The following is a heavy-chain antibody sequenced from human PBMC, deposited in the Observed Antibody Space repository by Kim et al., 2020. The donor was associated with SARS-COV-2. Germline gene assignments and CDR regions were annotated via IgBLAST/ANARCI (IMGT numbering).Heavy chain of an antibody. CDR1: GFTVSSNY. CDR3: ARDARIAAAGTGYYYYYGMDV. J-gene: IGHJ6*02. Sequence: GGSLRLSCAASGFTVSSNYMSWVRQAPGKGLEWVSVIYSGGSTYYADSVKGRFTISRDNSKNTLYLQMNSLRAEDTAVYYCARDARIAAAGTGYYYYYGMDVWGQGTTLTVSS. V-gene: IGHV3-53*01. CDR2: IYSGGST. D-gene: IGHD6-13*01.